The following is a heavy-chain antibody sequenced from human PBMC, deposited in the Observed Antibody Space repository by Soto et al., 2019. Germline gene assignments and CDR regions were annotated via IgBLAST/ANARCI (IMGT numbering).Heavy chain of an antibody. CDR1: GGSISSSSHY. CDR2: IYYSGST. D-gene: IGHD6-19*01. V-gene: IGHV4-39*01. CDR3: ARRRAGTLLPDFDP. Sequence: QLQLQESGPGLVKPSETLSLTCTVSGGSISSSSHYWGWIRQPPGKGLEWIGSIYYSGSTYYNPSLKSRVAIFVDTSKNQFSLKLSSVTAADTAVYYCARRRAGTLLPDFDPWGQGTLVTVSS. J-gene: IGHJ5*02.